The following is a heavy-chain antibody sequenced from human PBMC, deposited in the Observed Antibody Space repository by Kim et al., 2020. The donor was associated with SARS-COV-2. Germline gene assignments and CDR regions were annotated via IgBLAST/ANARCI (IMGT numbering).Heavy chain of an antibody. Sequence: GGSLRLSCAASGISFSDSEMHWVRQASGKGLEWVGRVLSKANSYATAYAASVKGRFTISRDDSKNTAYLQMNSLETDDTAVYSCTSHLTGAHDYWGQGTLVTVSS. CDR1: GISFSDSE. CDR2: VLSKANSYAT. J-gene: IGHJ4*02. V-gene: IGHV3-73*01. D-gene: IGHD7-27*01. CDR3: TSHLTGAHDY.